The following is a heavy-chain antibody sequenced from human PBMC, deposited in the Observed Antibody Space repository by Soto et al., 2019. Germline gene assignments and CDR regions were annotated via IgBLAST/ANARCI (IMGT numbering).Heavy chain of an antibody. D-gene: IGHD2-21*01. J-gene: IGHJ4*02. CDR3: FTDRTYSPIDS. Sequence: GGSLRLSCAASGFTFSSYAMSWVRQAPGKGLEWVGRIKRKTDGETTDYAAFVKGRFTISRDDSKNTLYLQMNSLKTEDTAVYYCFTDRTYSPIDSWGQGTLVTVSS. V-gene: IGHV3-15*01. CDR1: GFTFSSYA. CDR2: IKRKTDGETT.